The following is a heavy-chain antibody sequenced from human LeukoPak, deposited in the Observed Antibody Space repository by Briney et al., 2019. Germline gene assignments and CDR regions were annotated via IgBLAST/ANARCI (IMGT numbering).Heavy chain of an antibody. CDR1: GYTFTSYA. CDR3: ARESSYYSSGWYMIEYYFDY. D-gene: IGHD6-19*01. J-gene: IGHJ4*02. Sequence: ASVNVSCKASGYTFTSYAMHWVRQAPGQRLEWMGWINADNGNTKYSQKFQGRVTITRDTSASTAYMELSSLRSEDTAVYYCARESSYYSSGWYMIEYYFDYWGQGTLVTVSS. V-gene: IGHV1-3*01. CDR2: INADNGNT.